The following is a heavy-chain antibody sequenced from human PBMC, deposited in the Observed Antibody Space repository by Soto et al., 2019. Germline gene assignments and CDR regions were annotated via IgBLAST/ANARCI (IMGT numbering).Heavy chain of an antibody. D-gene: IGHD3-3*01. J-gene: IGHJ6*03. CDR3: ARHGDYDCWSGYYKYYYYYMDV. CDR2: IYYSGST. CDR1: GGSISSSSYY. V-gene: IGHV4-39*01. Sequence: QLQLQESGPGLVKPSETLSLTCTVSGGSISSSSYYWGWIRQPPGKGLEWIGSIYYSGSTYYNPSFKSRVTISVDTSNNQCSLKLSSVTAADTAVYYCARHGDYDCWSGYYKYYYYYMDVWGKGTTVTVSS.